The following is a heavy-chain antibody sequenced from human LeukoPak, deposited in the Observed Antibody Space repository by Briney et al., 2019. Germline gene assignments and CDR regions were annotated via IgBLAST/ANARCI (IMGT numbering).Heavy chain of an antibody. CDR1: GFIFADYA. CDR2: IRSNTYGGTT. D-gene: IGHD4-11*01. CDR3: TRGDYSDYLDY. Sequence: GRSLRLSRTASGFIFADYAMSWVRQAPGKGLEWVSFIRSNTYGGTTEYAASVKGRFTISRDDSKSIAYLQMNSLKTEDTAMYYCTRGDYSDYLDYWGQGTLVTVSS. V-gene: IGHV3-49*04. J-gene: IGHJ4*02.